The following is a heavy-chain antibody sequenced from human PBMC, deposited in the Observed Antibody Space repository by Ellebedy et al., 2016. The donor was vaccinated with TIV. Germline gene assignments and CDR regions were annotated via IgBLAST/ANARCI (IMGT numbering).Heavy chain of an antibody. CDR3: ARSAAGGVCY. Sequence: AASVKVSCKASGYTFTSYAIHWVRQAPGQRLEWMGWINAGNANTRYSQKFQGSVTVRRDTSASTVYMEVSSLSSEDTAVYYCARSAAGGVCYWGQGTQVTVSS. CDR2: INAGNANT. V-gene: IGHV1-3*01. CDR1: GYTFTSYA. J-gene: IGHJ4*02. D-gene: IGHD6-13*01.